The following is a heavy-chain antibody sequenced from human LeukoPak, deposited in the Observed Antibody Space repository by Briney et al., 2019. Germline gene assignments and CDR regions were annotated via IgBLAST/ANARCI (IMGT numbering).Heavy chain of an antibody. V-gene: IGHV3-13*01. CDR3: VREPAYTGTWWYPDL. J-gene: IGHJ2*01. Sequence: GGSLRLSCVASGFTFSDYDMHWVRQATGKGLEWISAIDPAGNTWYSDSVKGRFTISREIAKSSLFLQMNSLRAADTAVYYCVREPAYTGTWWYPDLWGRGTLVTVSS. CDR1: GFTFSDYD. CDR2: IDPAGNT. D-gene: IGHD3-16*01.